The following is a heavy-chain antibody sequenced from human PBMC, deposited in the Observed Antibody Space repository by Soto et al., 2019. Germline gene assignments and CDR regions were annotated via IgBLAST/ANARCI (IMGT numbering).Heavy chain of an antibody. CDR1: GITFSRYA. CDR3: ARERAHRDYFDY. CDR2: ISNDGALK. J-gene: IGHJ4*02. Sequence: QVQLVESGGGVVPPGRSLRLSCAASGITFSRYAMHWVRQAPGKGLEWVAVISNDGALKFYADSVKGRFTISRDNSKSTLYLQMDSLRADDTAVYYCARERAHRDYFDYWGQRTLLTVSS. V-gene: IGHV3-30-3*01.